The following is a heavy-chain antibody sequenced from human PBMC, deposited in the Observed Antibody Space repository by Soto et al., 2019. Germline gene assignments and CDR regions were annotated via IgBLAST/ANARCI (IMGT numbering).Heavy chain of an antibody. CDR2: IYPGDSDT. D-gene: IGHD5-12*01. V-gene: IGHV5-51*01. J-gene: IGHJ4*02. CDR1: GYRFTSYW. CDR3: ARVDSGYDSVLFFDY. Sequence: GESLKISCKGSGYRFTSYWIGWVRQMPGKGLEWMGIIYPGDSDTRYSPSFQGQVTISADKSISTAYLQWSSLKASDTAMYYCARVDSGYDSVLFFDYWGQGTLVTVSS.